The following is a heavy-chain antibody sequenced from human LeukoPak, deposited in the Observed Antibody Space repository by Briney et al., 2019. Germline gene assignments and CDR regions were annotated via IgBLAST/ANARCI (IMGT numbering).Heavy chain of an antibody. J-gene: IGHJ5*02. CDR2: IYSGGST. CDR1: GFTFSSYG. CDR3: AIGKGNWFDP. V-gene: IGHV3-53*01. Sequence: GGSLRLSCAASGFTFSSYGMHWVRQAPGKGLEWVSVIYSGGSTYYADSVKGRFTISRDNSKNTLYLQMNSLRAEDTAVYYCAIGKGNWFDPWGQGTLVTVSS.